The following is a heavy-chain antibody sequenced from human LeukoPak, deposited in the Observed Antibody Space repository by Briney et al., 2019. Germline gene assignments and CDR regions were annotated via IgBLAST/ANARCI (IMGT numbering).Heavy chain of an antibody. J-gene: IGHJ4*02. D-gene: IGHD3-16*01. Sequence: GGSLRLSCAASGFTFSNYGMHWVRQAPGKGLEWVAFIRYDGSNKYYADSVKGRFTISRDNSKNTLYLQMNSLRAEDTAVYYCARDPHGLRTLDYWGQGTLVTVSS. CDR1: GFTFSNYG. V-gene: IGHV3-30*02. CDR2: IRYDGSNK. CDR3: ARDPHGLRTLDY.